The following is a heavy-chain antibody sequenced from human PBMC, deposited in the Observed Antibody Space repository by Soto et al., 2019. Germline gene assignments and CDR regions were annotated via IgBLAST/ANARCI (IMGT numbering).Heavy chain of an antibody. CDR3: ARGGYYDSSGYYFDY. Sequence: PSETLSLTCTVSGGSISSGDYYWSWIRQPPGKGLEWIGYIYYSGSTYYNPSLKSRVTISVDRSKNQFSLKLSSVTAADTAVYYCARGGYYDSSGYYFDYWGQGTLVTVSS. CDR2: IYYSGST. J-gene: IGHJ4*02. D-gene: IGHD3-22*01. CDR1: GGSISSGDYY. V-gene: IGHV4-30-4*01.